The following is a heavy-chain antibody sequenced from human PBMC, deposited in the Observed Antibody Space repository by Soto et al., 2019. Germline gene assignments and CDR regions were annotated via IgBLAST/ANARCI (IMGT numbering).Heavy chain of an antibody. J-gene: IGHJ5*02. Sequence: GESLKISCKGSGYSFTSYLIGWVRQMPGKGLEWMGIIYPGDSDTRYSPSFQGQVTISADKSISTAYLQWSSLKASDTAMYYCARVVTHCSGGSCYSRVDPWGQGTLVTAPQ. D-gene: IGHD2-15*01. CDR1: GYSFTSYL. CDR3: ARVVTHCSGGSCYSRVDP. V-gene: IGHV5-51*01. CDR2: IYPGDSDT.